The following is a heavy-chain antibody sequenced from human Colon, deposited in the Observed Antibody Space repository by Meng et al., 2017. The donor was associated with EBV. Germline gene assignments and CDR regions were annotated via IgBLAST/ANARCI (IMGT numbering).Heavy chain of an antibody. J-gene: IGHJ4*02. V-gene: IGHV4-34*01. CDR2: IDDSGNI. CDR3: ARSRWLLLQL. D-gene: IGHD3-22*01. Sequence: QVQLQQRGAGMLQPSETLSLPCTVCGGPFSGFYWTCSRQSPGKGVEWIGEIDDSGNIIYNPSLKSRVTISGDTSKNQFSLNVSSVTAADTAVYYCARSRWLLLQLWGQGTLVTVSS. CDR1: GGPFSGFY.